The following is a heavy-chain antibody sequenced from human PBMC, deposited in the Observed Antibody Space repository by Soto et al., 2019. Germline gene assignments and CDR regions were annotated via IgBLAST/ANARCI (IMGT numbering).Heavy chain of an antibody. D-gene: IGHD3-9*01. CDR2: ISAYNGNT. Sequence: ASVKVSCKASGYTFTSYGISWVRQAPGQGLEWMGWISAYNGNTNYAQKLQGRVTMTTDTSTSTAYMELRSLRSDDTAVYYCARVNRAYDFLTGYYNDWGQGTLVTVSS. CDR1: GYTFTSYG. V-gene: IGHV1-18*01. J-gene: IGHJ4*02. CDR3: ARVNRAYDFLTGYYND.